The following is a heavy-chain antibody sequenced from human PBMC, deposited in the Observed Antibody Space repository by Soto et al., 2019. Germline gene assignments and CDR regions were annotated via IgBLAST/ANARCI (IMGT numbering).Heavy chain of an antibody. Sequence: QVQLVESGGGVVQPGRSLRLSCAASGFTFSSYAMHWDRQAPGKGLEWVAVISYDGSNKYYADSVKGRFTISRDNFKNSLYLQMNSLRAEDTAVYYCARDEIRFSWAYGMDVWGQGTTVTVSS. V-gene: IGHV3-30-3*01. CDR3: ARDEIRFSWAYGMDV. J-gene: IGHJ6*02. D-gene: IGHD3-3*01. CDR2: ISYDGSNK. CDR1: GFTFSSYA.